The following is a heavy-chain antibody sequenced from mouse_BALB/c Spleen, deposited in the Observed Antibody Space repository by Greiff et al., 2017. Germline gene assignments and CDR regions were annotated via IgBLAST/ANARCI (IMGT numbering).Heavy chain of an antibody. V-gene: IGHV1S34*01. Sequence: LVKTGASVKISCKASGYSFTGYYMHWVKQSHGKSLEWIGYISCYNGATSYNQKFKGKATFTVDTSSSTAYMQFNSLTSEDSAVYYCARPANWDGDYYAMDYWGQGTSVTVSS. CDR1: GYSFTGYY. CDR3: ARPANWDGDYYAMDY. J-gene: IGHJ4*01. CDR2: ISCYNGAT. D-gene: IGHD4-1*01.